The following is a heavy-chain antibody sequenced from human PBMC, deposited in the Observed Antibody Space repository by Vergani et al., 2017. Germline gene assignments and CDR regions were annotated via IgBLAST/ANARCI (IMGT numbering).Heavy chain of an antibody. D-gene: IGHD3-3*02. CDR2: INHSGST. Sequence: QVQLPQWGAGLLKPSETLSLTCAVYGGSFSGYYWSWIRQPPGKGLEWIGEINHSGSTNYNPSLKSRGTISVDTSTSQFSLKLSSVTAADTAVYYCSSHAFLASGHNWFDPGGQGTLVTVSS. CDR3: SSHAFLASGHNWFDP. CDR1: GGSFSGYY. V-gene: IGHV4-34*01. J-gene: IGHJ5*02.